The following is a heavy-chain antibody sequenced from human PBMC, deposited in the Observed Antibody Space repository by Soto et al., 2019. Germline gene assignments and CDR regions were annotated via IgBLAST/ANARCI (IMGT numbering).Heavy chain of an antibody. D-gene: IGHD2-2*01. CDR2: IHAGNGDT. CDR3: ARVPRYTSDIVQVPAVMYEDWFVP. Sequence: QVQLVQSGAEVKKPGASVKLSCKASGYTFSNYAVQWVRQAPGQSLEWVGWIHAGNGDTKYSQKFHDRVTITRDTAASTAYRELSTLRSEDTAIYYCARVPRYTSDIVQVPAVMYEDWFVPWGQGTLVTVSS. V-gene: IGHV1-3*01. CDR1: GYTFSNYA. J-gene: IGHJ5*02.